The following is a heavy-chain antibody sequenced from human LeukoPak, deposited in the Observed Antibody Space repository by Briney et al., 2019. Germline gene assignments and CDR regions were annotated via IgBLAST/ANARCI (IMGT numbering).Heavy chain of an antibody. V-gene: IGHV5-51*01. CDR2: IHPGDSET. Sequence: GESLKISCKGSGSTFINFWIVWVRQMPGKGLEWVDTIHPGDSETIYSPSFQGQVTMSADKSINTAYLQWSYLTASDTALYYCARAYQQWMSPGFLGYWGQGSLVTVSS. J-gene: IGHJ4*02. CDR1: GSTFINFW. D-gene: IGHD6-19*01. CDR3: ARAYQQWMSPGFLGY.